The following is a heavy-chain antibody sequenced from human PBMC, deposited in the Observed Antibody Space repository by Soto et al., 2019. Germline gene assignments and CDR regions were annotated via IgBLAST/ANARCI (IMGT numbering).Heavy chain of an antibody. J-gene: IGHJ3*02. CDR1: GGSISSSAYF. Sequence: QLQVQESGPGLVKPSETLSLTCTVSGGSISSSAYFWGWIRQPPGKGLEWIGNIYYTGRTSYNPSVKGRITISIDKSKNRFSLKLSSVTAEDTSVYFCARIYSGYDDAGAFDIWGQGTMVTVSS. CDR3: ARIYSGYDDAGAFDI. V-gene: IGHV4-39*01. D-gene: IGHD5-12*01. CDR2: IYYTGRT.